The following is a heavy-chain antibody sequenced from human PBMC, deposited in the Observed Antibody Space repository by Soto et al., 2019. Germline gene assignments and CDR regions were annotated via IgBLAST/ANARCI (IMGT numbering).Heavy chain of an antibody. D-gene: IGHD5-12*01. CDR3: ARGIYDLNWFDP. V-gene: IGHV4-31*03. CDR1: GGSISSGGYY. CDR2: IYYSGST. J-gene: IGHJ5*02. Sequence: SETLSLTCTVSGGSISSGGYYWSWIRQHPGKGLEWIGYIYYSGSTYYNPSLKSRVTISVDTSKNQFSLKLSSVTAADTAVYYCARGIYDLNWFDPWGQGTLVTVSS.